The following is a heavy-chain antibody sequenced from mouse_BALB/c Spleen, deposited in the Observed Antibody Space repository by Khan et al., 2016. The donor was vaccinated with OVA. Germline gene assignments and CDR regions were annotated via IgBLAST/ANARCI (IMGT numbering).Heavy chain of an antibody. Sequence: EVELVESGGGLVKPGGPLKLSCAASGFTFSTYAMSWVRQTPEKRLEWVATISSGGDYTYYPDSVKGRFTISRANTKNTLYLQMRSLRSEDTAMYYCARHNYGPFAYWGQGTLVTVSA. D-gene: IGHD1-1*01. V-gene: IGHV5-9-3*01. J-gene: IGHJ3*01. CDR2: ISSGGDYT. CDR1: GFTFSTYA. CDR3: ARHNYGPFAY.